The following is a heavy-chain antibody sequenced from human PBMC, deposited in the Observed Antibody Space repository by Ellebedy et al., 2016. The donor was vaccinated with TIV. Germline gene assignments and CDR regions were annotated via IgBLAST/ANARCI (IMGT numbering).Heavy chain of an antibody. CDR3: VRDLTKYGSSSY. CDR2: INPNSGDT. V-gene: IGHV1-2*02. J-gene: IGHJ4*02. Sequence: AASVKVSCKASGYTFTNYYMNWVRQAPGQGLEWVAWINPNSGDTAYAQNLQGRVTVTGDTSISTAYMELSRLISDDTAVYYCVRDLTKYGSSSYWGQGTLVTVSS. D-gene: IGHD2-15*01. CDR1: GYTFTNYY.